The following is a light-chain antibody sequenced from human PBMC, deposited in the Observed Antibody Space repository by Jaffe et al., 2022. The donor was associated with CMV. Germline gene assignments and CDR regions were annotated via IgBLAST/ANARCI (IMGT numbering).Light chain of an antibody. CDR2: RAS. V-gene: IGKV1-5*03. CDR1: QSVRIW. Sequence: DIQMTQSPSTLSASVGDRVTITCRASQSVRIWVAWYQHKAGKAPKLLIYRASTLETGVPSRFSGSGSGTEFTLTISSLQPDDFATYYCQQYDGDLWTFGQGTKVEI. J-gene: IGKJ1*01. CDR3: QQYDGDLWT.